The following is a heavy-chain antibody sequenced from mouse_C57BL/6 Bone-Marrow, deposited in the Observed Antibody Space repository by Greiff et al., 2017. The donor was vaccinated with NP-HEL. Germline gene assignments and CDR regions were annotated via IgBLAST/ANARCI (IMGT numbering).Heavy chain of an antibody. J-gene: IGHJ3*01. CDR3: ARPFCGSSIFWFAY. V-gene: IGHV1-64*01. D-gene: IGHD1-1*01. CDR2: IHPNSGST. CDR1: GYTFTSYW. Sequence: QVQLQQPGAELVKPGASVKLSCKASGYTFTSYWMHWVKQRPGQGLEWIGMIHPNSGSTNYNEKFKSKATLTVDKSFSTAYMQLSSLTSEDSAVYYCARPFCGSSIFWFAYWGQGTLVTVSA.